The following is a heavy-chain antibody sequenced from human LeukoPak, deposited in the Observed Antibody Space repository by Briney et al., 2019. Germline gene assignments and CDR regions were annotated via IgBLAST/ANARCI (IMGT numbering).Heavy chain of an antibody. CDR3: ARGGGPDTAMNLDY. CDR2: ISYDGSNK. D-gene: IGHD5-18*01. CDR1: GFTFSRFA. Sequence: GGSLRLSCAASGFTFSRFAMHWVRQAPDKGLEWVVVISYDGSNKYYADSVKGRFTISRDNSKNTVFLQMNSLRPEDTAVYYCARGGGPDTAMNLDYWGQGTLVTVSS. J-gene: IGHJ4*02. V-gene: IGHV3-30*04.